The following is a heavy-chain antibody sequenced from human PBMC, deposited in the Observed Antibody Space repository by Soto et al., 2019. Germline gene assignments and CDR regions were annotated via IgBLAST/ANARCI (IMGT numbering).Heavy chain of an antibody. Sequence: LKISCAASGFSFRNYGMHWVRRVPGKGLEWVSGISWHSGTIGYADSVRGRFTISRDNAKNSLYLQMNSLRPEDTALYYCVKEKLYSNYEYYFDSWGQRTLVTVSS. CDR3: VKEKLYSNYEYYFDS. CDR1: GFSFRNYG. V-gene: IGHV3-9*01. J-gene: IGHJ4*02. D-gene: IGHD4-4*01. CDR2: ISWHSGTI.